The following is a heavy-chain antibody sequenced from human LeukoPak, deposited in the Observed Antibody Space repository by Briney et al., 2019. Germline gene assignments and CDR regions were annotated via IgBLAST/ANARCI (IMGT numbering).Heavy chain of an antibody. J-gene: IGHJ6*03. CDR3: AKGPGTSSNNYYYYYMDV. CDR1: GGTFKNYA. CDR2: ILPIFGTT. Sequence: SVKVSCKASGGTFKNYAISWVRQAPGQGLEWMGGILPIFGTTNYAQKFQGRVTITADKSTSTAYMELSSLRSDDTAVYYCAKGPGTSSNNYYYYYMDVWGKGTTVTISS. D-gene: IGHD2-2*01. V-gene: IGHV1-69*06.